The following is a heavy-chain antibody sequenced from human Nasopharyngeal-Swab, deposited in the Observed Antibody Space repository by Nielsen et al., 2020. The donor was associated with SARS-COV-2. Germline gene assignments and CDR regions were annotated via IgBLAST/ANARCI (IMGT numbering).Heavy chain of an antibody. Sequence: GESLKISCAASGFNFNYYSMNWVRQAPGKGLEWVSYITSSSGIIYYADSVKGRFTISRDNAKNLLYLQMNSLRAEYTAVYYCASAHRAYGDSGYYPLDYWGKGTLVTVSS. CDR2: ITSSSGII. J-gene: IGHJ4*02. D-gene: IGHD3-22*01. CDR1: GFNFNYYS. CDR3: ASAHRAYGDSGYYPLDY. V-gene: IGHV3-48*04.